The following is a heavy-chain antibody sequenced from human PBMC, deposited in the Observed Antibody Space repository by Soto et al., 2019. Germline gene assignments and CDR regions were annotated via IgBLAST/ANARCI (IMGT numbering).Heavy chain of an antibody. J-gene: IGHJ3*01. CDR3: ARDSGGLRLGESSLYGEKDSFDV. CDR2: INYSGST. D-gene: IGHD3-16*02. Sequence: SETLSLTCGVSGGSFSGYYWIWIGRPPGKGLEWIGEINYSGSTKFNPSLKSRVTLSIDTSKDQFSLRLSSVTAADTAVYYCARDSGGLRLGESSLYGEKDSFDVWDQGTLVTVSS. CDR1: GGSFSGYY. V-gene: IGHV4-34*01.